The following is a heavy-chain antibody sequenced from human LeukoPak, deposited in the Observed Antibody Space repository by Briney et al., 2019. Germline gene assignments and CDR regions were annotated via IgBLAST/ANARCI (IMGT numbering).Heavy chain of an antibody. J-gene: IGHJ4*02. V-gene: IGHV3-7*01. D-gene: IGHD3-10*01. Sequence: GGSLRLSCAASGFTFSAYAMSWVRQAPGKGLEWVANIKQDGSEKYYVDSVKGRFTISRDNAKNSLYLQMNSLRAEDTAVYYCARLGYYGSGRGQWDYWGQGTLVTVSS. CDR1: GFTFSAYA. CDR2: IKQDGSEK. CDR3: ARLGYYGSGRGQWDY.